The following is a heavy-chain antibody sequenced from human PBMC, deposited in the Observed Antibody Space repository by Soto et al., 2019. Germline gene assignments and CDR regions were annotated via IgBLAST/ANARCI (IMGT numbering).Heavy chain of an antibody. J-gene: IGHJ4*02. D-gene: IGHD2-2*01. CDR1: GFPFNNYG. V-gene: IGHV3-21*01. Sequence: LRLSCTVSGFPFNNYGINWVRQSPWKGLEWVSSVSKSDYTYYSDSVQGRFTISRDNAKNSVSLQMNTLRVEDTAVYYCAREDSIIIPAVSDFWGQGTLVTVSS. CDR2: VSKSDYT. CDR3: AREDSIIIPAVSDF.